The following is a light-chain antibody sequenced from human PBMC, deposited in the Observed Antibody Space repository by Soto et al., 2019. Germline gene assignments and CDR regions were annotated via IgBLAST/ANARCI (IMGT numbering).Light chain of an antibody. CDR1: QRVGRW. CDR3: QQYVSSST. Sequence: VQMTQSPSTLSASIGDAVTITCRASQRVGRWLAWYQHRAGTPPSVLIYTASTVKYGVPARCSGSGSGTEFTRTISSLQPDDFGTYYCQQYVSSSTFGQGTKVDNK. J-gene: IGKJ1*01. V-gene: IGKV1-5*03. CDR2: TAS.